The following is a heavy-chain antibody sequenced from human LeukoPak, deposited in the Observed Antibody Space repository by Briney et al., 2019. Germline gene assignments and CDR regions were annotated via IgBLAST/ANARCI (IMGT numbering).Heavy chain of an antibody. CDR1: GYTFTGYY. CDR2: INPHSGST. V-gene: IGHV1-2*02. J-gene: IGHJ4*02. D-gene: IGHD3-10*01. CDR3: ARDSNYYGSGSYYNSDY. Sequence: ASVKVSCKASGYTFTGYYIHWVRQAPGQGLEWMGWINPHSGSTSYAQNFQGRVTMTRDTSISTAYMDLSRLRSDDTAFYYCARDSNYYGSGSYYNSDYWGQGTLVTVSS.